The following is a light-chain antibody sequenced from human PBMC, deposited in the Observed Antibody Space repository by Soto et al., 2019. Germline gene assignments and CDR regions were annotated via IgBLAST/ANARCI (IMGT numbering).Light chain of an antibody. CDR3: QQYNTYSSLT. J-gene: IGKJ4*01. CDR1: QTISSW. CDR2: DAS. V-gene: IGKV1-5*01. Sequence: IQMTQSPSTLSGSVGYRVSITCLSSQTISSWLAWYQQKLGRAPRLLIYDASSLESGVPSRFSGSGYGTEFTLTISSLQPDDFATYYCQQYNTYSSLTFGGGTKVDIK.